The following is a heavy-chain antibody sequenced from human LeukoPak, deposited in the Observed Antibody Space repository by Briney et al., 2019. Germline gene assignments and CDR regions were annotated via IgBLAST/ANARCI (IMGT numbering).Heavy chain of an antibody. CDR3: AKRGVVIRVILVGFHKEAYYFES. J-gene: IGHJ4*02. CDR1: GFTFSDYY. D-gene: IGHD3-22*01. V-gene: IGHV3-23*01. Sequence: GGSLRLSCAASGFTFSDYYMSWIRQAPGKGLEWVAGISDSGGSTKYADSVKGRFTISRDDSKNTLFLQMNSLRAEDTAVYFCAKRGVVIRVILVGFHKEAYYFESWGQGALVTVSS. CDR2: ISDSGGST.